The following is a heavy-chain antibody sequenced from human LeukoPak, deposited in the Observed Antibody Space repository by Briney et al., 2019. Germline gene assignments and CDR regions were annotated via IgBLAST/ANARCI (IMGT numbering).Heavy chain of an antibody. Sequence: TPSETLSLTCTVSGGSISSGGYYWSWIRQHPEKGLEWIGYIYYTGSTFYNPSLKSRVIISVDTSKNQFSLRLSSVTVADTAVYYCASSEATTTPPPYGMDVWAKGPRSPSP. D-gene: IGHD5-12*01. CDR1: GGSISSGGYY. CDR2: IYYTGST. V-gene: IGHV4-31*03. J-gene: IGHJ6*02. CDR3: ASSEATTTPPPYGMDV.